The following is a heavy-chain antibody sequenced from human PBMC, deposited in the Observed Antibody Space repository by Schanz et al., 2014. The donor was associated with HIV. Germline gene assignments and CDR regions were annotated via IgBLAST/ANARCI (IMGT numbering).Heavy chain of an antibody. D-gene: IGHD1-26*01. V-gene: IGHV3-9*01. CDR1: GFTFSSYG. CDR2: ISWNSGSI. Sequence: VQLVESGGGVVQPGRSLRLSCAASGFTFSSYGMHWVRQAPGKGLEWDSGISWNSGSIGYADSVKGRFTISRDNAKNSLHLQMNSLRAEDTALYYCAKDIGRDVGYGLDVWGQGTTVTVSS. J-gene: IGHJ6*02. CDR3: AKDIGRDVGYGLDV.